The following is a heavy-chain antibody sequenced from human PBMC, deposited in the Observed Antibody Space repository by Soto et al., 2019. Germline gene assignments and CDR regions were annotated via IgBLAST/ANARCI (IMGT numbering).Heavy chain of an antibody. J-gene: IGHJ5*02. CDR3: ARDAKKAETGLGGFDP. CDR1: GGTFSSYA. V-gene: IGHV1-69*01. CDR2: IVPIFGTA. D-gene: IGHD3-9*01. Sequence: QVQLVQSGAEVKKPGSSVKVSCKASGGTFSSYAISWVRQAPGQGLEWMGGIVPIFGTANYAQKFQGRVTITADESTSTAYMELSSLRSEDTAVYYCARDAKKAETGLGGFDPWGQGTLVTVSS.